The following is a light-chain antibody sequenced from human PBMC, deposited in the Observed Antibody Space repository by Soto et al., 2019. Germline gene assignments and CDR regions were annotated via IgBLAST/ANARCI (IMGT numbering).Light chain of an antibody. V-gene: IGKV1-9*01. J-gene: IGKJ4*01. CDR2: DAS. CDR1: QGISRY. Sequence: DIQLTQSPSFLSASVGDRVTVTCRASQGISRYLAWYQKKPGKAPDLLIYDASTLQSGVPSRFRGSGSGTEFTLTISSLQPEDFATYYCQQLSLYPLTFGGGTKIEIK. CDR3: QQLSLYPLT.